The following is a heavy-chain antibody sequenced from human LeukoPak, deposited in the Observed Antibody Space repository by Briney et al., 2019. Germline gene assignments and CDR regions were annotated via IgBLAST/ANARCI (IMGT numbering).Heavy chain of an antibody. V-gene: IGHV1-18*01. D-gene: IGHD1-26*01. J-gene: IGHJ5*02. CDR2: ISAYNGNT. Sequence: GASVKVSCKASGYTFTSFGISWVRQAPGRGLEWMGWISAYNGNTHYAQKFQGRVTMTRDTSTSTAYMELSRLRSDDTAVYYCARDRLSGRDNWFDPWGQGTLVTVSS. CDR3: ARDRLSGRDNWFDP. CDR1: GYTFTSFG.